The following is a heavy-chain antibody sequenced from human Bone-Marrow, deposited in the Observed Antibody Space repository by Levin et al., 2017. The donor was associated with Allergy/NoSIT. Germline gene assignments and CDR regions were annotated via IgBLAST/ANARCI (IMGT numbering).Heavy chain of an antibody. D-gene: IGHD3-22*01. CDR3: ARDNSSGYNSTLARYYFDY. V-gene: IGHV4-39*07. CDR1: GGSISSSSYY. J-gene: IGHJ4*02. CDR2: IYYSGST. Sequence: SETLSLTCTVSGGSISSSSYYWGWIRQPPGKGLEWIGSIYYSGSTYYNPSLKSRVTISVDTSKNQFSLKLSSVTAADTAVYYCARDNSSGYNSTLARYYFDYWGQGTLVTVSS.